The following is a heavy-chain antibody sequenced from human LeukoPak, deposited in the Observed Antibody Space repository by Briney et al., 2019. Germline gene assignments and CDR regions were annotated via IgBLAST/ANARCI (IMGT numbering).Heavy chain of an antibody. Sequence: PGGSLRLSCAASGFTFSSYSMNWVRQAPGKGLEWVSYISSSSSTIYYADSVKGRFTISRDNAKNSLYLQMNSLRAEDTAVYYCARDPRITMVRGVLISPAGNYMDVWGKGTTVTVSS. CDR1: GFTFSSYS. D-gene: IGHD3-10*01. J-gene: IGHJ6*03. V-gene: IGHV3-48*04. CDR2: ISSSSSTI. CDR3: ARDPRITMVRGVLISPAGNYMDV.